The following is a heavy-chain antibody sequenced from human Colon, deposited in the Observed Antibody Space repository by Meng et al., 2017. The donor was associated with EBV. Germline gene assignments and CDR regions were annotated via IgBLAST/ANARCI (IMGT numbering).Heavy chain of an antibody. CDR1: GGSIRNDQW. Sequence: QVQLQESGPGLVKPSGXLSLTCDVSGGSIRNDQWWSWVRQAPGKGLEWIGEIYHSGRTNYNPSVKSRVSISIDTSKNQLSLMLSSVTAADTAVYYCARRPTGIDYGGQGTLVTVSS. J-gene: IGHJ4*02. V-gene: IGHV4-4*02. CDR2: IYHSGRT. CDR3: ARRPTGIDY. D-gene: IGHD2-8*02.